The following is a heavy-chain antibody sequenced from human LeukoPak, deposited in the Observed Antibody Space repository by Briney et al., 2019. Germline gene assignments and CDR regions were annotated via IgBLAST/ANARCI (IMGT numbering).Heavy chain of an antibody. CDR3: ARAIYGSGSHLDY. CDR2: IKQDGSEK. Sequence: GGSLRLSCAASGFTFSSYSMNWVRQAPGKGLEWVANIKQDGSEKYYVDSVRGRFTISRDNAKNSLYLQMNSLRAEDTAVYYCARAIYGSGSHLDYWGQGTLVTVSS. D-gene: IGHD3-10*01. J-gene: IGHJ4*02. CDR1: GFTFSSYS. V-gene: IGHV3-7*05.